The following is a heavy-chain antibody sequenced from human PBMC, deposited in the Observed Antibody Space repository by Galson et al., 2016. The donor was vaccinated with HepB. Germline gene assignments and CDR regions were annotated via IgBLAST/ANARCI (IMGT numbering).Heavy chain of an antibody. CDR2: ITYDGSNT. CDR3: ARVRTPNYYGSGNYYYYYAMDV. V-gene: IGHV3-30-3*01. J-gene: IGHJ6*02. Sequence: SLRLSCAASGFTFSSHAMHWVRQAPGKGLEWVAVITYDGSNTYYADAVKGRFTISRDNSKNTLYPQMNSLRDEDTAVYYCARVRTPNYYGSGNYYYYYAMDVWGQGTTVTVSS. D-gene: IGHD3-10*01. CDR1: GFTFSSHA.